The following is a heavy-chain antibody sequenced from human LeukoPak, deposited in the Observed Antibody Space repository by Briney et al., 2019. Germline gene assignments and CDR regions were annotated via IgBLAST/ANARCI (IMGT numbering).Heavy chain of an antibody. Sequence: SQTLSLTCALSGDSVSSNSATWNWIRQSPLRGLEWLGRTYYRSQWNNDYAASVKSRIDINPETSKNQFSLQLNSVTPEDTAVYYCARGRGSSADFDYWGQGTLVTVSS. V-gene: IGHV6-1*01. D-gene: IGHD6-6*01. CDR3: ARGRGSSADFDY. CDR2: TYYRSQWNN. CDR1: GDSVSSNSAT. J-gene: IGHJ4*02.